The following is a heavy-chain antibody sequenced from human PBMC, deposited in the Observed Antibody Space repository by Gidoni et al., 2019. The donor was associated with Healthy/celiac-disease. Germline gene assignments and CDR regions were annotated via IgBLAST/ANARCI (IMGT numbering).Heavy chain of an antibody. CDR1: GGTFSSYA. CDR3: ARPDGGSREYFDY. J-gene: IGHJ4*02. CDR2: IIPILGIA. V-gene: IGHV1-69*09. D-gene: IGHD1-26*01. Sequence: QVQLVQSGAEVRKPGSSAKVSCKASGGTFSSYAISWVRQAPGQGLEWMGRIIPILGIANYAQKFQGRVTITADKSTSTAYMELSSLRSEDTAVYYCARPDGGSREYFDYWGQGTLVTVSS.